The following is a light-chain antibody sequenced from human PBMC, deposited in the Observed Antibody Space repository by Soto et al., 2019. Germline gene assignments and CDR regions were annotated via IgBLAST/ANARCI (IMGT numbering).Light chain of an antibody. Sequence: EIVFTQSPGTLSLSPGERATLSCRASQSVSSSYLAWYQQKPGQAPRLLISGASSRATGIPDRFSGSGSGTDFTLTISRLEPEDFAVYYCQQYGSSLWTFGHGTKVEIK. V-gene: IGKV3-20*01. CDR1: QSVSSSY. J-gene: IGKJ1*01. CDR3: QQYGSSLWT. CDR2: GAS.